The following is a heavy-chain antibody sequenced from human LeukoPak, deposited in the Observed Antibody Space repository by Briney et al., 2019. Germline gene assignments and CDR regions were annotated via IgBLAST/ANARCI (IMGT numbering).Heavy chain of an antibody. J-gene: IGHJ4*02. CDR2: IYTSGST. CDR1: GGSISSYY. Sequence: SETLSLTCTVSGGSISSYYWSWIRQPAGKGLEWIGRIYTSGSTDYNPSLKSRVTMSVDTSKNQFSLKLSSVTAADTAVYYCARDTHYYDSSGYWADYWGQGTLVTVSS. CDR3: ARDTHYYDSSGYWADY. D-gene: IGHD3-22*01. V-gene: IGHV4-4*07.